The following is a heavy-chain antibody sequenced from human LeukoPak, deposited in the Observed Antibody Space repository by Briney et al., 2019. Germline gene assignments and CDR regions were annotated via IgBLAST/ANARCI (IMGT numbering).Heavy chain of an antibody. Sequence: SETLSLTCAVYGGSFSGYYWSWIRQPPGKGLEWIGEINHSGSTNYNPSLKSRVTISVDTSKNQFSLKLSSVTAADTAVYYCARARKGGGWYRGTYYFDYWGQGTLVTVSS. V-gene: IGHV4-34*01. CDR1: GGSFSGYY. CDR3: ARARKGGGWYRGTYYFDY. J-gene: IGHJ4*02. D-gene: IGHD6-19*01. CDR2: INHSGST.